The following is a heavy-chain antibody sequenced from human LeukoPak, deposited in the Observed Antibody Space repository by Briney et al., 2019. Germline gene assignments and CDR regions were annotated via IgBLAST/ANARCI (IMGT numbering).Heavy chain of an antibody. Sequence: GGSLRLSCVVSKFSFSVYTMHWVRQAPGKGLEWVALISSYGSNKYYAESVKGRFTISRDDSKNTVYLQMNSLRAEDTAVYYCAKLGYGDGLNDAFDIWGQGTMVTVSS. D-gene: IGHD4-17*01. V-gene: IGHV3-30-3*02. CDR2: ISSYGSNK. CDR1: KFSFSVYT. CDR3: AKLGYGDGLNDAFDI. J-gene: IGHJ3*02.